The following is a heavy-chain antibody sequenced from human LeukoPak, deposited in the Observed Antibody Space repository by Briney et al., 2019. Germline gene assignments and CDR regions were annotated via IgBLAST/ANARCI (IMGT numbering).Heavy chain of an antibody. V-gene: IGHV4-59*08. CDR1: GGSISSYY. CDR3: ARSTLYYDFWSGYYTDYGMDV. CDR2: IYYSGST. Sequence: SETLSLTCTVSGGSISSYYWSWIRQPPGKGLEWIGYIYYSGSTNYNPSLKSRVTISVDTSKNQFPLKLSSVTAADTAVYYCARSTLYYDFWSGYYTDYGMDVWGQGTTVTVSS. D-gene: IGHD3-3*01. J-gene: IGHJ6*02.